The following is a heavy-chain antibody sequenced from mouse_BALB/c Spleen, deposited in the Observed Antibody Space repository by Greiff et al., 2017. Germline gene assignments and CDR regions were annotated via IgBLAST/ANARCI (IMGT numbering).Heavy chain of an antibody. J-gene: IGHJ3*01. CDR3: ARGYGSSYVGAWFAY. D-gene: IGHD1-1*01. V-gene: IGHV1-9*01. CDR2: ILPGSGST. CDR1: GYTFSSYW. Sequence: VKLVESGAELMKPGASVKISCKATGYTFSSYWIEWVKQRPGHGLEWIGEILPGSGSTNYNEKFKGKATFTADTSSNTAYMQLSSLTSEDSAVYYCARGYGSSYVGAWFAYWGQGTLVTVSA.